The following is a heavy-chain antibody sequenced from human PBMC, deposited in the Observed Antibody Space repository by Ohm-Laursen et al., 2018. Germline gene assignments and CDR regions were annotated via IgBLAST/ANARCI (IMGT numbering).Heavy chain of an antibody. D-gene: IGHD6-6*01. CDR2: IIPIFGTA. J-gene: IGHJ4*02. CDR3: ASEVWAYVAARPSDY. Sequence: SSVKVSCKASGGTFSSYAISWVRQAPGQGLEWMGGIIPIFGTANYAQKFQGRVTITADESTSTAYMELSSLRSEDTAVYYCASEVWAYVAARPSDYWGQGTLVTVSS. CDR1: GGTFSSYA. V-gene: IGHV1-69*01.